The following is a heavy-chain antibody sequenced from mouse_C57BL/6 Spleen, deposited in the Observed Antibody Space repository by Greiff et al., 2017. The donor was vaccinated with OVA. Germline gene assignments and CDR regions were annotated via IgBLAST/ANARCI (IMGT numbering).Heavy chain of an antibody. CDR3: TRWGAGSSYPWFAY. V-gene: IGHV1-15*01. D-gene: IGHD1-1*01. CDR1: GYTFTDYE. CDR2: IDPETGGT. J-gene: IGHJ3*01. Sequence: QVQLQQSGAELVRPGASVTLSCKASGYTFTDYEMHWVKQTPVHGLEWIGAIDPETGGTAYNQKFKGKAILTADKSSSTAYIELRSLTSEDSAVYYCTRWGAGSSYPWFAYWGQGTLVTVSA.